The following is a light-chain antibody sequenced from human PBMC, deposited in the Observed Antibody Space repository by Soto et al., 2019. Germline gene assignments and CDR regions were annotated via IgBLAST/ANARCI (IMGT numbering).Light chain of an antibody. Sequence: DIQMTQSPSSLSASLGDRVTITCRASQGISNYLAWYQQKPGKVPKLLIYAASTLQSGVPSRFSGSGSGTDFTLTISSLQPEDVATYYCQKYNSAPSLTFGGGTKVEIK. J-gene: IGKJ4*01. CDR2: AAS. V-gene: IGKV1-27*01. CDR1: QGISNY. CDR3: QKYNSAPSLT.